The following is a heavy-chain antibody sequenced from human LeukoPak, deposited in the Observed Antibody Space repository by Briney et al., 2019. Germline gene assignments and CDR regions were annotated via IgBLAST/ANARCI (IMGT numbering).Heavy chain of an antibody. V-gene: IGHV3-23*01. CDR3: AKTIVGATAADY. Sequence: GGSLTLPCAASGFTLSRYAMRWVRQAPGKGLECVSLTTGSGDSTYYAGSVKGRFTVSRDTQRNTLFLQMNSLSAEDTAVYYCAKTIVGATAADYWGQGTLVTVSS. J-gene: IGHJ4*02. CDR2: TTGSGDST. CDR1: GFTLSRYA. D-gene: IGHD1-26*01.